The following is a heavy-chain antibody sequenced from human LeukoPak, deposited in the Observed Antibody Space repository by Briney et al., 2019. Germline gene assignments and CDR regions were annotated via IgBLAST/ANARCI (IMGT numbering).Heavy chain of an antibody. V-gene: IGHV1-69*13. Sequence: SVKVSCKASGGTFSSYAISWVRQAPGQGLEWMGGIIPIFGTANYAQKFQGRVTITAAESTSTAYLELRSLTSEDTAVYFCATERWLQYWGQGTMVTVSS. CDR1: GGTFSSYA. D-gene: IGHD5-24*01. CDR2: IIPIFGTA. CDR3: ATERWLQY. J-gene: IGHJ3*01.